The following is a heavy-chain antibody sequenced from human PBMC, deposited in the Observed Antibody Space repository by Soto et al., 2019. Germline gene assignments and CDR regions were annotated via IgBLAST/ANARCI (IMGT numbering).Heavy chain of an antibody. CDR2: INAGNGNT. CDR3: ASPRPDLTTVGMDV. J-gene: IGHJ6*02. CDR1: GYTFTSYA. Sequence: QVQLVQSGAEVKKPGASVKVSCKASGYTFTSYAMHWVRQAPGQRLAWMGWINAGNGNTKYSQKFQGRVTITRDTSASTAYMELSSLRSEDTAVYYCASPRPDLTTVGMDVWGQGTTVTVSS. D-gene: IGHD4-17*01. V-gene: IGHV1-3*01.